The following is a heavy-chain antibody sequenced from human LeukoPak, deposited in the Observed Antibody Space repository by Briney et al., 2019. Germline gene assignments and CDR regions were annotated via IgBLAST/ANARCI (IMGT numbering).Heavy chain of an antibody. Sequence: PSETLSLTCGVSGGSVSSTNWWTWIRQPPGKGLGWIGEVHLDGRTNFNPSLKSRLTMSVDLSENHVSLKLTSVTAADTAVYYYAREGGFYRPLDYSGQGTLVTVSS. CDR3: AREGGFYRPLDY. CDR1: GGSVSSTNW. CDR2: VHLDGRT. D-gene: IGHD6-25*01. V-gene: IGHV4-4*02. J-gene: IGHJ4*02.